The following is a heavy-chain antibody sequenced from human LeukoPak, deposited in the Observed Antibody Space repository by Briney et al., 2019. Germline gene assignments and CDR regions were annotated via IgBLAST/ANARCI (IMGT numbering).Heavy chain of an antibody. Sequence: GGSLRLSGTASGFIFSDYYMSWIRQAPGKGLEWLSYISSSSTYTNYADSVKGRFTISRDNAKNSLYLQMNRLRAEDTAVYYCARDYTIGVMGAFDIWGQGTMVTVSS. CDR3: ARDYTIGVMGAFDI. CDR2: ISSSSTYT. J-gene: IGHJ3*02. CDR1: GFIFSDYY. D-gene: IGHD3-16*01. V-gene: IGHV3-11*06.